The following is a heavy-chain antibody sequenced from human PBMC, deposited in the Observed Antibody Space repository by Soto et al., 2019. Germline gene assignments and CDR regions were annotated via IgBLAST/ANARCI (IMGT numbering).Heavy chain of an antibody. CDR3: AKGYCGYFHWFDP. CDR1: GYTFTSYA. D-gene: IGHD5-12*01. V-gene: IGHV1-3*01. CDR2: INAGNGNT. J-gene: IGHJ5*02. Sequence: QVQLVQSGAEVKKPGASVKVSCKASGYTFTSYAMHWVRQAPGQRLEWMGWINAGNGNTKYSQKFQVRVTVTRDTSASTAYMELSSLRSEDTAVYYCAKGYCGYFHWFDPWGQGTLVPVSS.